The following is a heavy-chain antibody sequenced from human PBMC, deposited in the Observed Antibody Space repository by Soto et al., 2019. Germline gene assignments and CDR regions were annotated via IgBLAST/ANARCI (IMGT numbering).Heavy chain of an antibody. CDR2: IYYSGST. D-gene: IGHD5-18*01. J-gene: IGHJ4*02. CDR1: GGSISSSSYY. Sequence: QLQLQESGPGLVKPSETLSLTCTVSGGSISSSSYYWGWIRQPPGKGLEWIGSIYYSGSTYYNPSLNSRVTISVDTSKDQFSLKLSAVTAADTAVYYCARKGLPGGYFDYWGQGTLVTVSS. CDR3: ARKGLPGGYFDY. V-gene: IGHV4-39*01.